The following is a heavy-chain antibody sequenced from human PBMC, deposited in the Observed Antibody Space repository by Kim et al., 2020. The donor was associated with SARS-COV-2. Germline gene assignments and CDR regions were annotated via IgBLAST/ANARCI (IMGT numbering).Heavy chain of an antibody. CDR3: ARDRGYYDSSGIRFDY. V-gene: IGHV4-59*01. CDR1: GGSISSYY. CDR2: LYYSGST. J-gene: IGHJ4*02. Sequence: SETLSLTCTVSGGSISSYYWSWIRQPPGKGLEWIGYLYYSGSTNYNPSLKSRVTISVDTAKNQFSLKLSSVTAADTAVYYGARDRGYYDSSGIRFDYWGQGTLVTVSS. D-gene: IGHD3-22*01.